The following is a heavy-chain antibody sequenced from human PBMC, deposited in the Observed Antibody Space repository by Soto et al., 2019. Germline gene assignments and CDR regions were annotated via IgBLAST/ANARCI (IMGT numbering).Heavy chain of an antibody. J-gene: IGHJ6*02. CDR3: ACLVRSYYNGMDV. CDR1: GYTFSSHD. Sequence: QVQLVQTGAEVKKPGASVKVSCKASGYTFSSHDINWVRQATGLGLEWMGWMNPTSGNTCYAQNFQGRVTMTRNTSISTGYMVLCILRSEVIAVYYCACLVRSYYNGMDVWGQGTTVSVSS. D-gene: IGHD3-16*01. CDR2: MNPTSGNT. V-gene: IGHV1-8*01.